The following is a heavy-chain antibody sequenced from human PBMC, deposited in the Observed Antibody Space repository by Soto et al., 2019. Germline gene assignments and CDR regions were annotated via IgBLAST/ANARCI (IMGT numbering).Heavy chain of an antibody. J-gene: IGHJ6*02. CDR1: GGSCIGYY. CDR2: INHSGST. CDR3: ARARGIAAAGYYYYYGMDV. Sequence: SETHSLTCTVYGGSCIGYYWSWIRQPTGKGLEWIGEINHSGSTNYNPSLKSRVTISVDTSKNQFSLKLSSVTAADTAVYYCARARGIAAAGYYYYYGMDVWGQGTTVTVSS. D-gene: IGHD6-13*01. V-gene: IGHV4-34*01.